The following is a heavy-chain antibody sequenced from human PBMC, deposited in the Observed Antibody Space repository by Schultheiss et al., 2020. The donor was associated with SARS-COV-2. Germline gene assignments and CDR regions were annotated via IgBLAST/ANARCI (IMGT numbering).Heavy chain of an antibody. CDR1: GGSISSYY. CDR2: IYYSGST. J-gene: IGHJ6*02. V-gene: IGHV4-59*12. D-gene: IGHD7-27*01. Sequence: SETLSLTCTVSGGSISSYYWSWIRQPPGKGLEWIGYIYYSGSTNYNPSLKSRVTMSVDTSKNQFSLKLSSVTAADTAVYYCARGPPQTGSYYYYGMDVWGQGTTVTVSS. CDR3: ARGPPQTGSYYYYGMDV.